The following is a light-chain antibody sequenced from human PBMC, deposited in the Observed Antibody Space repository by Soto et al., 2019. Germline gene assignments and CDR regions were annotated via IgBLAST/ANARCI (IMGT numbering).Light chain of an antibody. Sequence: EIVMTQSPATLSVSPGGGATLSCRASQNVRSNLAWYQQRPGQAPRLLIYGASTRATGIPTRFSGSGSGTEFTLPISSLQSEDFAVYYCQQYTNWRTFGQGTKVEIK. CDR1: QNVRSN. V-gene: IGKV3-15*01. J-gene: IGKJ1*01. CDR3: QQYTNWRT. CDR2: GAS.